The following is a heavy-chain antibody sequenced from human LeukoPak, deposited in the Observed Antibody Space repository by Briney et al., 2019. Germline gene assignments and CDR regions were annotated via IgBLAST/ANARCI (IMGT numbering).Heavy chain of an antibody. CDR3: AKRIIGTSTGYYFDY. J-gene: IGHJ4*02. Sequence: PGGSLSLSFAASGFTFSTYAMGWVRQAPGKGLEWVSSITGGGDFTSYADSVKGRFTISRDNSRNTLYLQMNSLRAEDTAVYFCAKRIIGTSTGYYFDYWGQGTQVTVSS. D-gene: IGHD1-20*01. CDR2: ITGGGDFT. V-gene: IGHV3-23*01. CDR1: GFTFSTYA.